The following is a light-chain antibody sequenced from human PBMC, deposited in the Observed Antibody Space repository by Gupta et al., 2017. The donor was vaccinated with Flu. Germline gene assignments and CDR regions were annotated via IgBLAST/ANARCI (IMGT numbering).Light chain of an antibody. V-gene: IGLV3-21*02. Sequence: IGSERVHWYQQTSGQAPVLVVYDDSPQPSGLPGRFSGSKSRLTATLTISRVEAWDEADYYCQVWTYTSYQPLYVFAPGTKVTVL. CDR1: IGSER. CDR3: QVWTYTSYQPLYV. CDR2: DDS. J-gene: IGLJ1*01.